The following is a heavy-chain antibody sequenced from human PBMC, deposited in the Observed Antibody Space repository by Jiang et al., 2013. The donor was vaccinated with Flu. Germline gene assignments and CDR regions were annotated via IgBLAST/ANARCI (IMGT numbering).Heavy chain of an antibody. J-gene: IGHJ5*02. CDR3: ANGGS. Sequence: QLLESGGGVVQPGRSLRLSCAASGFTFSSYGMHWVRQAPGKGLEWVAVISYDGSNKYYADSVKGRFTISRDNSKNTLYLQMNSLRAEDTAVYYCANGGSWGQGTLVTVSS. CDR1: GFTFSSYG. D-gene: IGHD3-16*01. V-gene: IGHV3-30*18. CDR2: ISYDGSNK.